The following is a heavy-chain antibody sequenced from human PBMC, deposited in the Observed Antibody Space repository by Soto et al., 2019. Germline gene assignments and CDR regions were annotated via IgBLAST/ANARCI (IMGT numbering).Heavy chain of an antibody. V-gene: IGHV3-23*01. CDR1: GFTFSVYA. CDR2: ISGNGGST. D-gene: IGHD6-6*01. CDR3: AKDRTFGPPLVRFDS. Sequence: EVQLLESGGGLVQPGGSLGLSCGASGFTFSVYAMTWVRQAPGKGLEWVSAISGNGGSTYYADSVKGRFTISRDNSKSTLHLQMNSLRVEDTAVYYCAKDRTFGPPLVRFDSWGQGTLVTVSS. J-gene: IGHJ4*02.